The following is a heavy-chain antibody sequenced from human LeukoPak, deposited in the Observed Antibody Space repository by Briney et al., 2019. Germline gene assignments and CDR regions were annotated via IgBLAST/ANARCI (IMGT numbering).Heavy chain of an antibody. V-gene: IGHV3-23*01. D-gene: IGHD3-22*01. CDR2: ISGSGGST. Sequence: GGSLRLSCAASGFTFSSYGMSWVRQAPGKGLEWVSAISGSGGSTYYADSVKGRFTISRDNSKNTLYLQMNSLRAEDTAVYYCTNHYYDSSGYYYRGLFDPWGQGTLVTVSS. CDR1: GFTFSSYG. CDR3: TNHYYDSSGYYYRGLFDP. J-gene: IGHJ5*02.